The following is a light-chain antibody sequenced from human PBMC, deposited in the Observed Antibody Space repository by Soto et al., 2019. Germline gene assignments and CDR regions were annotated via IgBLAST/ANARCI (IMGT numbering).Light chain of an antibody. CDR1: QRLXSSY. Sequence: IEMTHCPGTLSLSPGERATLACRASQRLXSSYLAGYQQKPGQAPGLLXACASSRAAGSPDRLSGSGSGTDFTPPISRLEPDDCAFYYCHQYGIATRTFGGGTKVDIK. V-gene: IGKV3-20*01. CDR2: CAS. J-gene: IGKJ4*01. CDR3: HQYGIATRT.